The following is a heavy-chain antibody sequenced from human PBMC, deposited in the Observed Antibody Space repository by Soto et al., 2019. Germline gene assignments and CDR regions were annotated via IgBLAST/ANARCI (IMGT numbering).Heavy chain of an antibody. Sequence: GGSLRLSCAASGFTFSSYGMHWVRQAPGKGLEWVAVISYDGSNKYYADSVKGRFTISRDNSKNTLYLQMNSLRAEDTAVYYCAKDEEFYSGSYFDYWGQGTLVTVSS. CDR3: AKDEEFYSGSYFDY. D-gene: IGHD1-26*01. J-gene: IGHJ4*02. CDR2: ISYDGSNK. CDR1: GFTFSSYG. V-gene: IGHV3-30*18.